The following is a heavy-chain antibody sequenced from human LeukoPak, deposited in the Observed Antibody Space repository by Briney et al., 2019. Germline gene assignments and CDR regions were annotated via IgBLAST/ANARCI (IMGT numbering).Heavy chain of an antibody. Sequence: GGSLRLSCAASGFTFSSYSMNWVRQAPGKGLEWVSSISSSSSNIYYADSVKGRFTISRDNAKNSLYLQMNSLRAEDTAVYYCARVAMVRGVNNDYWGQGTLVTVSS. J-gene: IGHJ4*02. CDR3: ARVAMVRGVNNDY. CDR1: GFTFSSYS. CDR2: ISSSSSNI. V-gene: IGHV3-21*01. D-gene: IGHD3-10*01.